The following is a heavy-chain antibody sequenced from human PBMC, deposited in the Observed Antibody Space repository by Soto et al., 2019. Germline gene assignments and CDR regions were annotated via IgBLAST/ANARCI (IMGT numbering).Heavy chain of an antibody. Sequence: SETLSLTCTVSGGSISSYYWSWIRQSPGKGLEWIGYIYYSGSTNYNPSLKSRVTISVDTSKNQFSLKLSSVTAADTAVYYCARVRGAARSEYAFDIWGQGTMVTVSS. V-gene: IGHV4-59*01. CDR2: IYYSGST. CDR1: GGSISSYY. CDR3: ARVRGAARSEYAFDI. J-gene: IGHJ3*02. D-gene: IGHD6-6*01.